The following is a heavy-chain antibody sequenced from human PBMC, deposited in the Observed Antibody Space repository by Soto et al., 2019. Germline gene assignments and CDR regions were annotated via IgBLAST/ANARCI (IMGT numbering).Heavy chain of an antibody. D-gene: IGHD4-17*01. Sequence: GWIRQPPGKGLEWIGSIYYSGSTYYNPSLKSRVTISVDTSKNQFSLKLSSVTAADTAVYYCARDRGDYVLALLYYYGMDVWGQGTTVTVSS. J-gene: IGHJ6*02. CDR2: IYYSGST. V-gene: IGHV4-39*02. CDR3: ARDRGDYVLALLYYYGMDV.